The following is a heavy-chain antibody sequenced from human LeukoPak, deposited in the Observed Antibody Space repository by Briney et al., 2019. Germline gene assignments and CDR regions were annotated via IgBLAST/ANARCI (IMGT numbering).Heavy chain of an antibody. D-gene: IGHD3-10*01. CDR1: GFTFSSYG. J-gene: IGHJ4*02. Sequence: PGGSLRLSCAASGFTFSSYGMHWVRQAPGKGLEWVAVISYDGSNKYYADSVKGRFTISRDNPKNTLYLQMNSLRAEDTAVYYCAKNLPPYYYGSGSLDYWGQGTLVTVSS. V-gene: IGHV3-30*18. CDR2: ISYDGSNK. CDR3: AKNLPPYYYGSGSLDY.